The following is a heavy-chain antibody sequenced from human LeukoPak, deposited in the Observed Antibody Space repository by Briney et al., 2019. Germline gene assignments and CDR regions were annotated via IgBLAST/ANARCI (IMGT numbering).Heavy chain of an antibody. Sequence: GGSLRLSCAASGFTFSSYGMHWVRQAQAPGKGLGWVAVIWYDGGNTYYADSVKGRFTISRDNSKNTLYLQMDSLRAEDTAVYYCARDRYCTNDVCYSQFDYWGQGTLVTVSS. CDR2: IWYDGGNT. CDR3: ARDRYCTNDVCYSQFDY. V-gene: IGHV3-33*01. D-gene: IGHD2-8*01. CDR1: GFTFSSYG. J-gene: IGHJ4*02.